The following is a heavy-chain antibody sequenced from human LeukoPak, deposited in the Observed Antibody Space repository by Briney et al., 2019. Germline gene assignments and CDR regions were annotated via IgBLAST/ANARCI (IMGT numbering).Heavy chain of an antibody. J-gene: IGHJ3*01. CDR2: INSDGSST. Sequence: GGSLRLSCAASGFTFSNYWMHWVRQAPGKGLVWVSRINSDGSSTTYADSVKGRFTISRDNAKNTLYLQVNSLRAEDTAVYYCARGPQALTSLYAFDVWGRGTMVSVSS. CDR3: ARGPQALTSLYAFDV. V-gene: IGHV3-74*01. CDR1: GFTFSNYW.